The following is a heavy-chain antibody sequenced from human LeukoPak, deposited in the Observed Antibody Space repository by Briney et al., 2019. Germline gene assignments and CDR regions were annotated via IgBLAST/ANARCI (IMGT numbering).Heavy chain of an antibody. J-gene: IGHJ6*02. CDR3: ARDGGGYSYGYPHYYYGMDV. Sequence: SVTVSCKASGGTFSSYAISWVRQAPGQGLEWTGRIIPILGIANYAQKFQGRVTITADKSTSTAYMELSSLRSEDTAVYYCARDGGGYSYGYPHYYYGMDVWGQGTTVTVSS. CDR2: IIPILGIA. D-gene: IGHD5-18*01. CDR1: GGTFSSYA. V-gene: IGHV1-69*04.